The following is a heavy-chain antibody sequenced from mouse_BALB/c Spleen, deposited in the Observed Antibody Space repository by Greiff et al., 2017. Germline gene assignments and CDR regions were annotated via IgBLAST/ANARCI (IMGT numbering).Heavy chain of an antibody. Sequence: VKLVESGPGLVQPSQSLSITCTVSGFSLTSYGVHWVRQSPGKGLEWLGVIWSGGSTDYNAAFISRLSISKDNSKSQVFFKMNSLQANDTAIYYCARSGLLRHYAMDYWGQGTSVTVSS. V-gene: IGHV2-2*02. D-gene: IGHD2-3*01. CDR3: ARSGLLRHYAMDY. CDR2: IWSGGST. CDR1: GFSLTSYG. J-gene: IGHJ4*01.